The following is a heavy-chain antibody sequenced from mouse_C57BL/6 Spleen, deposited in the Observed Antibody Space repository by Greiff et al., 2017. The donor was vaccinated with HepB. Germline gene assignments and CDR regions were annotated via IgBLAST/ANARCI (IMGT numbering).Heavy chain of an antibody. CDR2: IYPGDGDT. CDR1: GYAFSSYW. J-gene: IGHJ2*01. V-gene: IGHV1-80*01. CDR3: ARELLRFHYFDY. D-gene: IGHD1-1*01. Sequence: VKLMESGAELVKPGASVKISCKASGYAFSSYWMNWVKQRPGKGLEWIGQIYPGDGDTNYNGKFKGKATLTADKSSSTAYMQLSSLTSEDSAVYFCARELLRFHYFDYWGQGTTLTVSS.